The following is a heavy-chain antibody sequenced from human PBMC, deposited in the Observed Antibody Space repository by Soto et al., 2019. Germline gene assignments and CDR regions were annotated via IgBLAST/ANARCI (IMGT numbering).Heavy chain of an antibody. CDR3: ARGDGSGSYYNDY. Sequence: QVQLQHWGAGLLKPSETLSLTCAVYGGSFSGYYWSWIRQPPGKGLEWIGEINHSGSTNYNPSLKSRVTISVDTSKNQFSLKLSSVTAADTAVYYCARGDGSGSYYNDYWGQGTLVTVSS. CDR2: INHSGST. V-gene: IGHV4-34*02. J-gene: IGHJ4*02. CDR1: GGSFSGYY. D-gene: IGHD3-10*01.